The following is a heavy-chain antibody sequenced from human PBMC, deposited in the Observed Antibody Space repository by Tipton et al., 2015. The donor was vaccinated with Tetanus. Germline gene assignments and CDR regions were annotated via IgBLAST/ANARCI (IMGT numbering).Heavy chain of an antibody. D-gene: IGHD6-25*01. V-gene: IGHV3-21*01. Sequence: SLRLSCEVSGFTLSRFGMNWVRQAPGKGLEWISSISSTSSYIYYATSVKGRFTISRDNAKNSLYLQMNTLRADDTAVYYCASGSTLDYWGQGTVVPVSS. CDR3: ASGSTLDY. CDR2: ISSTSSYI. J-gene: IGHJ4*02. CDR1: GFTLSRFG.